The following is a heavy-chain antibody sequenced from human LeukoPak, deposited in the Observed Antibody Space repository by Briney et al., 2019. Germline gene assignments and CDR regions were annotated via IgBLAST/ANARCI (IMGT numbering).Heavy chain of an antibody. D-gene: IGHD3-9*01. CDR2: IYYSGST. Sequence: SETLSLTCIVSGGSISSYYWSWIRQPPGKGLEWIGSIYYSGSTYYNPSLKSRVTISVDTSKNQFSLKLSSVTAADTAVYYCARLGYDILTGYPTMLFDIWGQGTMVTVSS. J-gene: IGHJ3*02. V-gene: IGHV4-59*05. CDR1: GGSISSYY. CDR3: ARLGYDILTGYPTMLFDI.